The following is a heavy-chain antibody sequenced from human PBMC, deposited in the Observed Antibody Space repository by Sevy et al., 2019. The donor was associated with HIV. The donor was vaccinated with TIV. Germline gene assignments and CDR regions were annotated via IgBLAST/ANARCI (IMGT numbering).Heavy chain of an antibody. J-gene: IGHJ6*02. V-gene: IGHV3-7*01. D-gene: IGHD3-16*01. CDR1: TFTFNDYW. CDR3: ARWGGGLDV. CDR2: INQHGSEK. Sequence: GGSLRLSCAASTFTFNDYWMNWVRQAPGKGLEWVANINQHGSEKYFVDSVKGRFTISRDNAKNSLYLQMNSLRAGDTAVYYWARWGGGLDVWGQGTTVTVSS.